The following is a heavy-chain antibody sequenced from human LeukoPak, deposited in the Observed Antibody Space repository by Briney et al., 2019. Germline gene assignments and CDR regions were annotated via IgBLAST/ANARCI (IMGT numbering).Heavy chain of an antibody. CDR1: GYTFTGHY. D-gene: IGHD3-10*01. CDR2: INPNSGGT. CDR3: ARLLGGSGSYYNG. V-gene: IGHV1-2*02. J-gene: IGHJ4*02. Sequence: ASVKVSCKASGYTFTGHYMHWVRQAPGQGLEWMGWINPNSGGTNYAQKFQGRVTMTRDTSISTAYMELSRLRSDDTAVYYCARLLGGSGSYYNGWGQGTLVTVSS.